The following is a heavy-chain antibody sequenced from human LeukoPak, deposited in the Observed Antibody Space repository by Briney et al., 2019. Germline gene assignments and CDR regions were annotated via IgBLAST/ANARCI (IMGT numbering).Heavy chain of an antibody. CDR2: IYHSGST. CDR3: ARAPRTKGWYKGVYFDY. D-gene: IGHD6-19*01. J-gene: IGHJ4*02. CDR1: GGSISSGGYS. V-gene: IGHV4-30-2*01. Sequence: SGTLSLTCAVSGGSISSGGYSWSWIRQPPGKGLEWIGYIYHSGSTYYNPSLKSRVTISVDRSKNQFSLKLSSVTAADTAVYYCARAPRTKGWYKGVYFDYWGQGTLVTVSS.